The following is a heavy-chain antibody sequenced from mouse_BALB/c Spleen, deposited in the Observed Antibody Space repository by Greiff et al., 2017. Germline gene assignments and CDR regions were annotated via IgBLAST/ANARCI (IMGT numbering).Heavy chain of an antibody. J-gene: IGHJ2*01. Sequence: QVQLQQPGAELVKPGASVKLSCKASGYTLTSYWMHWVKQRPGQGLEWIGEIDPSDSYTNYNQKFKGKATLTVDKSSSTAYMQLSSLTSEDSAVYYCAREDDYRYLRGYYFDYWGKGTTLTVSS. V-gene: IGHV1-69*02. CDR1: GYTLTSYW. D-gene: IGHD2-14*01. CDR2: IDPSDSYT. CDR3: AREDDYRYLRGYYFDY.